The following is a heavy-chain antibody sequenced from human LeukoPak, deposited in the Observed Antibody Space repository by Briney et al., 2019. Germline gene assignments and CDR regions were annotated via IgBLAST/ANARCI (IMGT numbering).Heavy chain of an antibody. CDR2: ISWNSGGI. CDR1: GFTFDDYA. CDR3: AKSVGYSSGTDFDY. Sequence: GGSLRLSCAASGFTFDDYAMHWVRQAPGKGLEWVSGISWNSGGIGYADSVKGRFTISRDNAKNSLYLQMNSLRAEDTALYYCAKSVGYSSGTDFDYWGQGTLVTVSS. J-gene: IGHJ4*02. V-gene: IGHV3-9*01. D-gene: IGHD6-19*01.